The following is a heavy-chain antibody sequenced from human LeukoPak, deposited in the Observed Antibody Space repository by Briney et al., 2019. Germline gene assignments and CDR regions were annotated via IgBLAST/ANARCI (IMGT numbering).Heavy chain of an antibody. CDR2: IRFDGSYK. V-gene: IGHV3-30*02. Sequence: GGSLRLPCAASGFIFSTYDMHWVRQAPGKGLEWVTFIRFDGSYKFYADSVEGRFTISRDNSKNTLYLQMNSLRLEDTAVYYCATEGREAFDIWGQGTMVTVSS. CDR3: ATEGREAFDI. J-gene: IGHJ3*02. CDR1: GFIFSTYD.